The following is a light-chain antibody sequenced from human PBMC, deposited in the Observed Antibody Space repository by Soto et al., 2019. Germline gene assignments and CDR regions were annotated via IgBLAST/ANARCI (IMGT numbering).Light chain of an antibody. CDR1: QSVSGW. J-gene: IGKJ1*01. CDR2: DAS. V-gene: IGKV1-5*01. CDR3: QQYETFSGT. Sequence: DIQFTQSASTLSSSVCYTVTVACRASQSVSGWLAWYQQKPGEAPTLLIYDASALPRGVPSRFSGSGSGTKFTLTIAGLQPDDLATYYCQQYETFSGTFGPGTKVDIK.